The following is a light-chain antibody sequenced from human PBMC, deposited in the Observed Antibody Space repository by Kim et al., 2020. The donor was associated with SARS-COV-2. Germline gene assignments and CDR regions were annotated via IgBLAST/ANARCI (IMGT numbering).Light chain of an antibody. CDR3: AAWDESLDGFLV. CDR2: SNS. J-gene: IGLJ2*01. Sequence: VIISCSGSRSNIGSNPVNRYQHVPGTAPQLLIYSNSDRPSGVPDRFTASKSDTSAALAISGLQSEDETTYYCAAWDESLDGFLVFGGGTQLTVL. CDR1: RSNIGSNP. V-gene: IGLV1-44*01.